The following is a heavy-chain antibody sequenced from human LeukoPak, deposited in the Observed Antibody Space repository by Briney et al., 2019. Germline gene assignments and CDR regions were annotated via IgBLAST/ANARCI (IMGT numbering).Heavy chain of an antibody. CDR2: SDRDGGVR. CDR3: VARRWSGALDF. CDR1: SIRFADHW. Sequence: GGSLRLSCVGSSIRFADHWMLWVRQVPGEPPAWVARSDRDGGVREDADSVKGRFTIPRDNARNTIHLELSRLKVEDTAIYYCVARRWSGALDFWGQGSLVTVSS. V-gene: IGHV3-74*01. J-gene: IGHJ4*02. D-gene: IGHD3-3*01.